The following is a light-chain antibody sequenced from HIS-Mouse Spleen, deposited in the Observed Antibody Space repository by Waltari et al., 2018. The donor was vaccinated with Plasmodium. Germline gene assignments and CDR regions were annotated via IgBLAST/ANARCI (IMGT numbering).Light chain of an antibody. Sequence: QSALTQPPSASGSPGQSVTISCTGTSSDVGGYNYVSWYQQHPGKAPKLMIYEVSKRPPGGPVRFSGSKSGNPASLTVSGLQAEDEADYYCSSYAGSNNLVFGGGTKLTVL. CDR3: SSYAGSNNLV. J-gene: IGLJ2*01. V-gene: IGLV2-8*01. CDR2: EVS. CDR1: SSDVGGYNY.